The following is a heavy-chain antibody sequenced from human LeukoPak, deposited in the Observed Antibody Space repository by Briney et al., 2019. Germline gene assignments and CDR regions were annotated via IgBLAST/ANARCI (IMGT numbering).Heavy chain of an antibody. D-gene: IGHD4-23*01. J-gene: IGHJ4*02. CDR3: IRDRTVITLFDY. CDR1: GFTFSNYW. V-gene: IGHV3-74*01. CDR2: IKTDGTIT. Sequence: PGGSLRLSCAASGFTFSNYWMHWVRQAPGKGLVWVSRIKTDGTITGYAGAVKGRFTISRDNAKNTVYLQMNNLRTEDTAVYYCIRDRTVITLFDYWGQGSLVTVSS.